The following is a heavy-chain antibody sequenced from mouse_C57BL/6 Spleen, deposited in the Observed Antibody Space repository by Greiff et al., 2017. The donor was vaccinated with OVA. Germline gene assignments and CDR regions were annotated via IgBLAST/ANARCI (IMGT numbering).Heavy chain of an antibody. CDR1: GYTFTDYY. J-gene: IGHJ2*01. CDR2: INPNNGGT. Sequence: VQLQQSGPELVKPGASVKISCKASGYTFTDYYMNWVKQSHGKSLEWIGDINPNNGGTSYNQKFKGKATLTVDKSSSTAYMELRSLTSEDSAVYYCASLDSSGYYDDWGQGTTLTVSS. D-gene: IGHD3-2*02. V-gene: IGHV1-26*01. CDR3: ASLDSSGYYDD.